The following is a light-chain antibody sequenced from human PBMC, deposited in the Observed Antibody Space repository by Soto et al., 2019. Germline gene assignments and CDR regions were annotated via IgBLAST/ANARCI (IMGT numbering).Light chain of an antibody. J-gene: IGLJ2*01. CDR3: GAWDSGLSGVL. Sequence: QSVLTQPPSVSAAPGQQVTISCSGGTSNIGNNYVSWYQQLPGAAPQLLIYDTNNRPSEIPDRFSGSRSGTSATLAITGLLTGEEAVYYCGAWDSGLSGVLFGGGTQLTVL. CDR1: TSNIGNNY. CDR2: DTN. V-gene: IGLV1-51*01.